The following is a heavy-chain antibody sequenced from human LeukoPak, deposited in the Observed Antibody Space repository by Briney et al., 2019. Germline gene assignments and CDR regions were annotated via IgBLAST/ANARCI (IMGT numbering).Heavy chain of an antibody. CDR1: GYTFTSYG. D-gene: IGHD2-15*01. Sequence: ASVKVSFKASGYTFTSYGISWVRQAPGQGLEWMGRISAYNGNTNYAQKLQGRVTMTTDTSTSTAHMELRSLRSDDTAVYYCARDLVAATHDAFDIWGQGTMVTVSA. CDR2: ISAYNGNT. J-gene: IGHJ3*02. CDR3: ARDLVAATHDAFDI. V-gene: IGHV1-18*01.